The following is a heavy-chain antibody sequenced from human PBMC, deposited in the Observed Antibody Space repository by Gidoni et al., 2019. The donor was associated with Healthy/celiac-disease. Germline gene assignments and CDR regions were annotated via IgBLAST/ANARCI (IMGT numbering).Heavy chain of an antibody. D-gene: IGHD6-13*01. Sequence: QVPLVESGVGVVQPGRSLRLSCAASGFPFSRYAMHWVLQAPGKGLEWVAVISYDGNNKYYADSVKGRFTISRDNSKNTLYLQMNSLRAEDTAVYYCARGGRRGFSSPFDYWGQGTLVTVSS. V-gene: IGHV3-30-3*01. J-gene: IGHJ4*02. CDR1: GFPFSRYA. CDR3: ARGGRRGFSSPFDY. CDR2: ISYDGNNK.